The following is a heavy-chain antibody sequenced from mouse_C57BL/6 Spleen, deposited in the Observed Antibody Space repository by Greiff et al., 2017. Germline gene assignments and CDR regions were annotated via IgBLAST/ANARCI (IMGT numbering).Heavy chain of an antibody. J-gene: IGHJ3*01. CDR3: ARGGKITTAPFAY. Sequence: LVESGPELVKPGASVKISCKASGYSFTDYNMNWVKQSNGKSLEWIGVINPNYGTTSYTQKFKGKATLTVDQSSSTAYMQLNSLTSEDSAVYYCARGGKITTAPFAYWGQGTLVTVSA. V-gene: IGHV1-39*01. CDR1: GYSFTDYN. CDR2: INPNYGTT. D-gene: IGHD1-2*01.